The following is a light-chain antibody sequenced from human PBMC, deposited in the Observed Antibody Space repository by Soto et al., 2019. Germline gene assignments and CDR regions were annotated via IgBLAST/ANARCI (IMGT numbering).Light chain of an antibody. CDR3: QQYNSYSWT. Sequence: DIQMTQSPSTLSASVGDRVTITCRASQSISSWLDWYQQKPGKAPKLLIYKASSVESGVPSRFSGSGSGTDFTLTISSLQPDGFATYSCQQYNSYSWTFGQGTKVEIK. V-gene: IGKV1-5*03. J-gene: IGKJ1*01. CDR1: QSISSW. CDR2: KAS.